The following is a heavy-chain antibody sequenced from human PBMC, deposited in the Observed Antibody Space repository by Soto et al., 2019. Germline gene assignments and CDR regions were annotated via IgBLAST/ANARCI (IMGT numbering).Heavy chain of an antibody. Sequence: GGSLRLSCAASGFTVSSNYMSWVRQAPGKGLEWVSVIYSGGSTYYADSVKGRFTISRDNSKNTLYLQMNSLRAEDTAVYYCARNPSPDYYDSSGYHYWGQGTLVTVSS. J-gene: IGHJ4*02. CDR1: GFTVSSNY. CDR2: IYSGGST. CDR3: ARNPSPDYYDSSGYHY. V-gene: IGHV3-66*01. D-gene: IGHD3-22*01.